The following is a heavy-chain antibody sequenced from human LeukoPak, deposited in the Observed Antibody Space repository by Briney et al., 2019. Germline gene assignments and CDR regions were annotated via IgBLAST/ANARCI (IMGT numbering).Heavy chain of an antibody. J-gene: IGHJ4*02. D-gene: IGHD1-26*01. CDR3: ATSGSYYRIDEIDY. CDR1: GGTFSSYA. V-gene: IGHV1-69*04. CDR2: IIPILGIA. Sequence: SVKVSCKASGGTFSSYAISWVLQAPGQGLEWMGRIIPILGIANYAQKFQGRVTITADKSTSTAYMELSSLRSEDTAVYYCATSGSYYRIDEIDYWGQGTLVTVSS.